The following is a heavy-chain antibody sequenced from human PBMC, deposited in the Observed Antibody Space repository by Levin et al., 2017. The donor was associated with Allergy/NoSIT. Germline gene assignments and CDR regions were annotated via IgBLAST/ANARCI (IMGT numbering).Heavy chain of an antibody. D-gene: IGHD4-17*01. CDR2: ISGSGGST. V-gene: IGHV3-23*01. Sequence: PGGSLRLSCAASGFTFSSYAMSWVRQAPGKGLEWVSAISGSGGSTYYADSVKGRFTISRDNSKNTLYLQMNSLRAEDTAVYYCAKVVDYGDYGSRTPRWYYFDYWGQGTLVTVSS. CDR3: AKVVDYGDYGSRTPRWYYFDY. J-gene: IGHJ4*02. CDR1: GFTFSSYA.